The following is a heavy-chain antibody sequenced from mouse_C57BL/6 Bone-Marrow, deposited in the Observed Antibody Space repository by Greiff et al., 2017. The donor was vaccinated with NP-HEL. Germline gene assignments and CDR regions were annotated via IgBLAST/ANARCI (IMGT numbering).Heavy chain of an antibody. CDR2: ILPGSGST. V-gene: IGHV1-9*01. Sequence: QVQLQQSGAELMKPGASVKLSCKATGYTFTGYWIEWVKQRPGHGLEWIGEILPGSGSTNNNEKFKGKATFTADTSSNTAYMQLSSLTTEDSAIYYCARREVYYYGSSVTGTAWFAYWGQGTLVTVSA. D-gene: IGHD1-1*01. CDR3: ARREVYYYGSSVTGTAWFAY. CDR1: GYTFTGYW. J-gene: IGHJ3*01.